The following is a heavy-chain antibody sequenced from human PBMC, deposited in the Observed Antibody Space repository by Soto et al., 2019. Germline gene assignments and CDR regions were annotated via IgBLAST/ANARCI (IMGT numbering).Heavy chain of an antibody. J-gene: IGHJ4*02. D-gene: IGHD3-9*01. CDR3: APVRNFDKLFSL. Sequence: PSETLSLTCAVYGGSFSNYYWSWIRQPPGKGLEWIGEINQGGGTTYNPSLKSRVTMSLDTSKNQYFLKLNSVTAADTAVYYCAPVRNFDKLFSLWGQGTPVTVSS. CDR1: GGSFSNYY. V-gene: IGHV4-34*01. CDR2: INQGGGT.